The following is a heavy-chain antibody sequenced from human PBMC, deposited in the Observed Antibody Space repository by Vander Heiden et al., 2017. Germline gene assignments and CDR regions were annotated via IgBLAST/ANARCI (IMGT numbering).Heavy chain of an antibody. D-gene: IGHD2-15*01. Sequence: EVQLVESGGGLVQPGGSLRLSCAASGFTFSSYWMTWVRQAPGTGVEWGANIKQDGSEKYYVDAVKGRFTISRDNAKNSLYLQMNSLRAEDTAVYYCARDLPLGYCSGGSCYSGFGYYYYYYGMDVWGQGTTVTVSS. CDR1: GFTFSSYW. CDR3: ARDLPLGYCSGGSCYSGFGYYYYYYGMDV. J-gene: IGHJ6*02. V-gene: IGHV3-7*01. CDR2: IKQDGSEK.